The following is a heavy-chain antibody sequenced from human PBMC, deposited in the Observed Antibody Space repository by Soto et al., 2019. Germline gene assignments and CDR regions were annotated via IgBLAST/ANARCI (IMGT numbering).Heavy chain of an antibody. CDR3: ARDMEDYYDSSGYYSSYGYFHL. Sequence: QVQLQESGPGLVKPSQTLSLTCTVSGGSISSGGYYWSWIRQHPGKGLEWIGYIYYSGSTYYNPSHRRRGTISVGSTKTHVCVQLSCVTAADTAVYYCARDMEDYYDSSGYYSSYGYFHLWVRGTLVTVSS. J-gene: IGHJ2*01. D-gene: IGHD3-22*01. V-gene: IGHV4-31*03. CDR1: GGSISSGGYY. CDR2: IYYSGST.